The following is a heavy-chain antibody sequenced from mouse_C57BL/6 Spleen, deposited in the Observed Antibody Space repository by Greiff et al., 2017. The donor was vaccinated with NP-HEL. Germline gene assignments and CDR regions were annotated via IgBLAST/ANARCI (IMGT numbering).Heavy chain of an antibody. V-gene: IGHV1-22*01. Sequence: EVQLQQSGPELVKPGASVKMSCKASGYTFTDYNMHWVKQSHGKSLEWIGYINPNNGGTSYNQKFKGKATLTVNKSSSTAYMELRSLTSEDSAVYYCARKGNSNYVGYAMDYWGQGTSVTVSS. J-gene: IGHJ4*01. D-gene: IGHD2-5*01. CDR1: GYTFTDYN. CDR3: ARKGNSNYVGYAMDY. CDR2: INPNNGGT.